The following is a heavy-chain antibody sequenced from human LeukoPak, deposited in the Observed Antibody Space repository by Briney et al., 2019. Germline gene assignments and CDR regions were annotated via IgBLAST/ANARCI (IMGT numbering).Heavy chain of an antibody. D-gene: IGHD6-19*01. J-gene: IGHJ4*02. CDR3: ARLDSSGWGYFDY. Sequence: PSETLSLTCTVSGCSISNYYYSWIRQPPGKGLEWIGYIYYSGSTNYNPSLKRCRTLSVDTSKIQFSLKLSSVTSADTAVYYCARLDSSGWGYFDYWGQGTLVTVSS. CDR2: IYYSGST. V-gene: IGHV4-59*01. CDR1: GCSISNYY.